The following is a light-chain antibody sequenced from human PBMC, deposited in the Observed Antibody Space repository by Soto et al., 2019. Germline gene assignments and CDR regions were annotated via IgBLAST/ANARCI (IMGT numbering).Light chain of an antibody. V-gene: IGLV2-14*01. Sequence: QSVLTQPDSVSGSPGQSITISCTGTGXDVGGYDYVSWYQHHPGKAPKVMIYEVTNRPSGVSNRFSGSKSGNTASLTISGLLAEDEADYYCSSYTSSSTYVFGTGTKVTVL. CDR2: EVT. CDR1: GXDVGGYDY. CDR3: SSYTSSSTYV. J-gene: IGLJ1*01.